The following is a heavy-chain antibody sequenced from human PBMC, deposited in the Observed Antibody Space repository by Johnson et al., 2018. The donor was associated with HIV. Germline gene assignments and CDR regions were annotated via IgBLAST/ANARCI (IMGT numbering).Heavy chain of an antibody. D-gene: IGHD1-26*01. CDR2: INEDGRNK. V-gene: IGHV3-7*01. CDR3: GREYKLSSGTYSSAFDI. CDR1: GFIFNDYH. J-gene: IGHJ3*02. Sequence: EVQLVESGGGLVQPGGSLRLSCTASGFIFNDYHMTWVRQAPGQGLEWVANINEDGRNKFYVDSVKGRFTISRDNAKNSLSLQMNSLRAEDTAVYYCGREYKLSSGTYSSAFDIWGQGTMVTVSS.